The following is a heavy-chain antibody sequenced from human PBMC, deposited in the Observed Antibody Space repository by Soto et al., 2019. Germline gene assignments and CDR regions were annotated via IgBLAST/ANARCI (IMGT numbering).Heavy chain of an antibody. Sequence: GGSLRLSCAASGSTFSNYAMSWVRQAPGKGLEWVSGISSSIGSTYYADSVKGRFTISRDKSKNTLYLQMNSLRAEDTALYYCAKVKMATISPFDYWGQGTLVTVSS. CDR1: GSTFSNYA. J-gene: IGHJ4*02. V-gene: IGHV3-23*01. CDR3: AKVKMATISPFDY. D-gene: IGHD5-12*01. CDR2: ISSSIGST.